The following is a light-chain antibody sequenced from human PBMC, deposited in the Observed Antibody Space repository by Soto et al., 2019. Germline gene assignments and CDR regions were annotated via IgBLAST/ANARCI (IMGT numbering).Light chain of an antibody. J-gene: IGKJ3*01. CDR1: QSVSSSY. CDR2: GVS. V-gene: IGKV3-20*01. Sequence: EIVLTQSPGTLSLSPGERATLSCRASQSVSSSYLAWYQQKPGQAPRLLIYGVSSRATGIPDRFSGSGSGTDFTLTISRQEPEDFAVYYCQQYGSSFTFGPGTKVDIK. CDR3: QQYGSSFT.